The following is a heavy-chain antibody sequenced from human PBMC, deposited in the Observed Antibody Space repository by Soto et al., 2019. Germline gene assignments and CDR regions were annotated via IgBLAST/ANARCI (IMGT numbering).Heavy chain of an antibody. CDR3: ARRSVVVTPTDS. CDR1: GYTFTSYA. Sequence: QVQLVQSGAEEKKPGASVKVSCKASGYTFTSYAMHWVRQAPGQRPEWMGWINAGNGNTKYSQKFQGIGTITRDTYACTADMQLRSLRSQHTAASYCARRSVVVTPTDSWGQGALVTVAS. CDR2: INAGNGNT. V-gene: IGHV1-3*05. J-gene: IGHJ4*02. D-gene: IGHD2-21*02.